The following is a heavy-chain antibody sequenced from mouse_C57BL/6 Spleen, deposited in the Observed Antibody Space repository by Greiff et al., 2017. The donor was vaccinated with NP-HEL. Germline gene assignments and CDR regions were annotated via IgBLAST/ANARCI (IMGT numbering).Heavy chain of an antibody. CDR3: ARAAPTLYYAMDY. J-gene: IGHJ4*01. CDR1: GFTFSDFY. D-gene: IGHD6-1*01. Sequence: EVMLVESGGGLVQSGRSLRLSCATSGFTFSDFYMEWVRQAPGKGLEWIAASRNKANDYTTEYSASVKGRFIVSRDTSQSILYLQMNALRAEDTAIYYCARAAPTLYYAMDYWGQGTSVTVSS. CDR2: SRNKANDYTT. V-gene: IGHV7-1*01.